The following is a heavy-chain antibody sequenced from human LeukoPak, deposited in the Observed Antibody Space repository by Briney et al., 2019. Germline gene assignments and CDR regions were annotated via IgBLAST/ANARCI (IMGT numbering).Heavy chain of an antibody. V-gene: IGHV4-34*01. J-gene: IGHJ5*02. Sequence: SETLSLTCAVYGGAFSSYYWSWIRQPPGKGLEWIGEINHSGSTNYNPSLKSRVTISVDTSKNQFSLKLSSVTAADTAVYYCARGLLWSLYNWFDPWGQGTLVTVSS. D-gene: IGHD2-2*01. CDR3: ARGLLWSLYNWFDP. CDR1: GGAFSSYY. CDR2: INHSGST.